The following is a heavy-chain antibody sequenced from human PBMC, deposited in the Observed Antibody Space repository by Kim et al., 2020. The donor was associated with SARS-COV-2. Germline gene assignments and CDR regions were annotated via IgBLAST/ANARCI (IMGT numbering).Heavy chain of an antibody. V-gene: IGHV1-2*02. CDR3: ARVDYDFWSGYYRLDY. J-gene: IGHJ4*02. D-gene: IGHD3-3*01. CDR2: INPNSGGT. Sequence: ASVKVSCKASGYTFTGYYMHWVRQAPGQGLEWMGWINPNSGGTNYAQKFQGRVTMTRDTSISTAYMELSRLRSDDTAVYYCARVDYDFWSGYYRLDYWGQGTLVTVSS. CDR1: GYTFTGYY.